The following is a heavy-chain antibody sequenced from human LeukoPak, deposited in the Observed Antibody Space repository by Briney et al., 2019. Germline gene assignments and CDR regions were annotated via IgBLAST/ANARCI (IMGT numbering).Heavy chain of an antibody. CDR2: IYSDGST. V-gene: IGHV3-66*01. Sequence: PGGSLRLSCAASEYDVSINYMSWVRQAPGRGLEWVSVIYSDGSTSYADSVKGRFTISRDNSKNTVFLQMNSLRAENTAVYYCASIAPGGISTVYWGQGTQVTVSS. CDR3: ASIAPGGISTVY. CDR1: EYDVSINY. D-gene: IGHD6-13*01. J-gene: IGHJ4*02.